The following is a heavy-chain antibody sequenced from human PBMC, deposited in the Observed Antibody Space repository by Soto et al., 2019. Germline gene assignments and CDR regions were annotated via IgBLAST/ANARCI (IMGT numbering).Heavy chain of an antibody. CDR2: INPNSGGT. CDR1: GYTFTGYY. CDR3: ARDLGYSYGAYYYYGMDV. V-gene: IGHV1-2*02. J-gene: IGHJ6*02. D-gene: IGHD5-18*01. Sequence: QVQLVQSGAEVKKPGASVKVSCKASGYTFTGYYMHWVRQAPGQGLEWMGWINPNSGGTNYAQKFQGGVTMTRDTSISTAYMELSRLRSDDTAVYYCARDLGYSYGAYYYYGMDVWGQGTTVTVSS.